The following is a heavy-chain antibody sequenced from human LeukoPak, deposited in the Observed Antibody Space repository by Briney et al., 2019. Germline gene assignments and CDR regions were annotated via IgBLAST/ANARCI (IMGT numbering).Heavy chain of an antibody. Sequence: GGSLRLSCGASGFTFSNYAMSWVRQAPGKGLEWVSAITGSGGSTYYADSVKGRFTISRDNSKNTLYLQMNSLRAEDTAVYYCARTPQQLVAFDIWGQGTMVTVSS. V-gene: IGHV3-23*01. CDR3: ARTPQQLVAFDI. CDR1: GFTFSNYA. D-gene: IGHD6-13*01. J-gene: IGHJ3*02. CDR2: ITGSGGST.